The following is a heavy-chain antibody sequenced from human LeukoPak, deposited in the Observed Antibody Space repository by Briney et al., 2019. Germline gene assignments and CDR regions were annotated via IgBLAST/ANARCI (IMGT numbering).Heavy chain of an antibody. D-gene: IGHD6-19*01. Sequence: ASVKVSCKASGYTFTGYYMHWVRQAPGQGLEWMGWINPNSGGTNYAQKFQGRVTMTRDTSISTAYMELSRLRSDDTAVYYCARVVAGSGWYSDYWGQGILVTVSS. CDR3: ARVVAGSGWYSDY. V-gene: IGHV1-2*02. CDR1: GYTFTGYY. CDR2: INPNSGGT. J-gene: IGHJ4*02.